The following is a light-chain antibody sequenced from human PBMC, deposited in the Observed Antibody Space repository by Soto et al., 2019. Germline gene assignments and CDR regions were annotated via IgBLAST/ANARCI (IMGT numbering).Light chain of an antibody. V-gene: IGLV1-44*01. CDR2: SKN. J-gene: IGLJ1*01. CDR3: ASRDDSLDGYV. CDR1: SSNIGGNP. Sequence: QSVLPQPSSASGTPGQRVTISCSGSSSNIGGNPVNWFQQLPGTAPKLLIYSKNQRPSGVPDRFSGSKSGTSASLASSGLQSDDEADYYCASRDDSLDGYVFGTGTTLTVL.